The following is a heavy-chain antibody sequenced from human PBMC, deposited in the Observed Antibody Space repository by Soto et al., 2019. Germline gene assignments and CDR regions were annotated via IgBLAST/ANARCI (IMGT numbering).Heavy chain of an antibody. J-gene: IGHJ6*02. CDR3: ARDQVRFSGLSGMDV. V-gene: IGHV1-18*04. CDR1: GYTFTSYC. Sequence: SVKVSCKASGYTFTSYCISWVRQAPGEGLEWMGWISAYNGNTNYAQKLQGRVTMTTDTSTSTAYMERRSLRYDDAAVYYCARDQVRFSGLSGMDVWGQGTTVTVSS. D-gene: IGHD3-3*01. CDR2: ISAYNGNT.